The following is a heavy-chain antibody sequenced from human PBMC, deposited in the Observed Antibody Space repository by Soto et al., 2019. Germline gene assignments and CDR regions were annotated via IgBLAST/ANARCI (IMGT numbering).Heavy chain of an antibody. Sequence: QLHLVQSGAVVKKPGASVTVSCSASGYPVTAYYMHWVRQAPGRGLEWMGGINPATGAAKYTQTFQGMVTMTRETSTSTVFMELSGLTSEDTAVFYCARGGGVGVAGSAAFDMWGQGTLVTVSS. J-gene: IGHJ3*02. V-gene: IGHV1-2*02. D-gene: IGHD3-3*01. CDR2: INPATGAA. CDR3: ARGGGVGVAGSAAFDM. CDR1: GYPVTAYY.